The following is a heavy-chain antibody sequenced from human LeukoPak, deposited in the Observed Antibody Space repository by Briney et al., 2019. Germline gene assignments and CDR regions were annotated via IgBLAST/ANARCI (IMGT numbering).Heavy chain of an antibody. V-gene: IGHV3-30*04. D-gene: IGHD2-2*01. CDR2: ISYDGSNK. CDR1: GITCGSYA. CDR3: ARVMGRYCSSTSCYVDY. J-gene: IGHJ4*02. Sequence: PGGSLRLSCAAAGITCGSYAMHWVRQAPGNGLEWVAVISYDGSNKYYADSVKGRFTISRDNSKNTLYLQMNSLRAEDTAVYYCARVMGRYCSSTSCYVDYWGQGTLVTVSS.